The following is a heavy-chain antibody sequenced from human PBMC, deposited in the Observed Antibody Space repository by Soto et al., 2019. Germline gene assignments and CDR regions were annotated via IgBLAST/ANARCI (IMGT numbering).Heavy chain of an antibody. CDR2: ISGSGGST. V-gene: IGHV3-23*01. J-gene: IGHJ5*02. CDR1: GFTFSSYA. Sequence: EVQLLESGGGLVQPGGSLRLSCAASGFTFSSYAMSWVRQAPGKGLEWVSAISGSGGSTYYADSVKGRFTNSRDNSKNTLYLKMNSLRAEDTAVYYCAKELEPEQISVVVPAASWFDPWGQGSLVTVSS. CDR3: AKELEPEQISVVVPAASWFDP. D-gene: IGHD2-2*01.